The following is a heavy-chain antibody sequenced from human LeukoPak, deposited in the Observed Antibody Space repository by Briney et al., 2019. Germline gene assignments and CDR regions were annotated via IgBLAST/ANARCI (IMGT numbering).Heavy chain of an antibody. CDR1: GGSISSYY. D-gene: IGHD3/OR15-3a*01. J-gene: IGHJ4*02. V-gene: IGHV4-59*01. CDR2: IYYSGST. Sequence: SETLPLTCTVSGGSISSYYWSWIRQPPGKGLEWIGYIYYSGSTNYNPSLKSRVTISVDTSKNQFSLKLSSVTAAGTAVYYCARSHSVWTSFDYWGQGTLVTVSS. CDR3: ARSHSVWTSFDY.